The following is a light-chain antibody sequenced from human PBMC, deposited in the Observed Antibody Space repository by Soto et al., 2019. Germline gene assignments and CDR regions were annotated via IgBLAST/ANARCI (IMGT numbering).Light chain of an antibody. CDR1: QSVSSN. J-gene: IGKJ4*01. V-gene: IGKV3-15*01. CDR3: QQYNNSPSALG. Sequence: EIGMTQSPATLSVSPGERATLSCRASQSVSSNLAWYQQKPGQAPRLLIYGASTRATGIPARFSGSGSGTEFTLTISSLQSEDFAVYYCQQYNNSPSALGFGGGTKVEIK. CDR2: GAS.